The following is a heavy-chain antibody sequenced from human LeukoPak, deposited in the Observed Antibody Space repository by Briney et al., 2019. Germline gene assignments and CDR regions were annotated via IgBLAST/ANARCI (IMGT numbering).Heavy chain of an antibody. D-gene: IGHD4-17*01. V-gene: IGHV4-61*09. CDR3: ARDRGNGDYGDYFDS. CDR2: IHTSSRG. J-gene: IGHJ4*02. Sequence: SKTLSLTCTVSGDSITRGTYYWNWIRQPAGKGLEWIGHIHTSSRGNYNPSLKSRVTISIDTSRNLVSLRLTSVTAADAAVYYCARDRGNGDYGDYFDSWGQGTLVSVSP. CDR1: GDSITRGTYY.